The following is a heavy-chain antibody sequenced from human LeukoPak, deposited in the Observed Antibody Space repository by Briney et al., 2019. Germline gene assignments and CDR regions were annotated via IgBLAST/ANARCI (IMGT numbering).Heavy chain of an antibody. CDR3: ARTGYSGYVSDFDY. CDR1: GYSISSGYY. D-gene: IGHD5-12*01. J-gene: IGHJ4*02. Sequence: SETLSLTCAVSGYSISSGYYWGWIRQPPGKGLEWIGSIYHSGSTYYNPSLKSRVTISVDTSKNQFSLELSSVTAADTAVYYCARTGYSGYVSDFDYWGQGTLVTVSS. CDR2: IYHSGST. V-gene: IGHV4-38-2*01.